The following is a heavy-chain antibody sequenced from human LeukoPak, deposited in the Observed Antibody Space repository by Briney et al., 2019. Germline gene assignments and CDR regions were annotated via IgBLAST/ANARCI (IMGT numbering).Heavy chain of an antibody. D-gene: IGHD6-19*01. V-gene: IGHV4-59*01. Sequence: SVTLSLTCTVSGGSISSYYWSWLRQPPGKGLEWIGYIYYSGSTNYNPSLKSRVTMSVDTSKSQFSLNLSSVTAADTAVYYCARDLGYSSGSNWFDPWGQGTLVTVSS. CDR2: IYYSGST. CDR3: ARDLGYSSGSNWFDP. J-gene: IGHJ5*02. CDR1: GGSISSYY.